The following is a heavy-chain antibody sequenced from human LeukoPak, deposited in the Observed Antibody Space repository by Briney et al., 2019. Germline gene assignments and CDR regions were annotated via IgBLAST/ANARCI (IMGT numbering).Heavy chain of an antibody. J-gene: IGHJ4*02. Sequence: ASVKVSCMHSGYTFPNYGISWVRQPPGQGLEWMGWISDYNGKTHHPQKLQGRVTMPTDTSTSTAYMELRSLRSVDTAVYYCAREWSNYDSGFDYWGQGTLVTVSS. CDR1: GYTFPNYG. D-gene: IGHD3-22*01. CDR3: AREWSNYDSGFDY. CDR2: ISDYNGKT. V-gene: IGHV1-18*01.